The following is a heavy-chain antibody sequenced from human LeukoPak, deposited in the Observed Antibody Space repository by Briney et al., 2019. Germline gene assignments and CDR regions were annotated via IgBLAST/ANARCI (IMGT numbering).Heavy chain of an antibody. CDR3: ARGVAWEDSVPFDY. CDR2: IIPIFGIA. J-gene: IGHJ4*02. Sequence: GALVKVSCKASGGTFSSYAISWVRQATGQGLEWMGRIIPIFGIANYAQKFQGRVTITADKSTSTAYMELSSLRSEDTAVYYCARGVAWEDSVPFDYWGQGTLVTVSS. V-gene: IGHV1-69*04. D-gene: IGHD5/OR15-5a*01. CDR1: GGTFSSYA.